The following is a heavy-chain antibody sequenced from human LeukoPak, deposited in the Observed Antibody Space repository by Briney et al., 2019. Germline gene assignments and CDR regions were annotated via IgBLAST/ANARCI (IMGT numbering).Heavy chain of an antibody. J-gene: IGHJ4*02. CDR1: GFTFSSSW. CDR3: AKDKYQSMAGTANDY. D-gene: IGHD6-19*01. CDR2: IKEDGSAK. V-gene: IGHV3-7*03. Sequence: PGGSLRLSCSASGFTFSSSWMSWLRQAPGKGLEWVADIKEDGSAKYYVDSVKGRFTISRDNAKNSLYLQMNSLRDEDTALYYCAKDKYQSMAGTANDYWGQGTLVTVSS.